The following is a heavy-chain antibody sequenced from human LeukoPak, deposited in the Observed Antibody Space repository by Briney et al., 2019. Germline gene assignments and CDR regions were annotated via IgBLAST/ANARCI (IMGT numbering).Heavy chain of an antibody. D-gene: IGHD6-13*01. Sequence: SGGSLRLSCAASGFTFSSYAMSWVRQAPGKGLEWVSAIRGNGGSTYYADSVKGRFTISRANSKTTLYLQMNSLRADAPAGYYCAKEGSSSRYVDYYGMDVWGQETTVTVSS. V-gene: IGHV3-23*01. CDR2: IRGNGGST. CDR1: GFTFSSYA. CDR3: AKEGSSSRYVDYYGMDV. J-gene: IGHJ6*02.